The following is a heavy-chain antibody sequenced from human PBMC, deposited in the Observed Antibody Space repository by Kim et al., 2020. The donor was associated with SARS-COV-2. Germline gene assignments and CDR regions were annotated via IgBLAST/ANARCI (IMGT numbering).Heavy chain of an antibody. CDR1: GFTFNSYA. J-gene: IGHJ4*02. Sequence: GGSLRLSCAASGFTFNSYAMSWVRQAPGKGPEWVSLVRGSGGNTYHADSVKGRFAISRDNSKKTLYLQMNSLRAEDTALYYCAKGESNNCSVFDYWGQGTLVTVSS. D-gene: IGHD1-1*01. CDR2: VRGSGGNT. CDR3: AKGESNNCSVFDY. V-gene: IGHV3-23*01.